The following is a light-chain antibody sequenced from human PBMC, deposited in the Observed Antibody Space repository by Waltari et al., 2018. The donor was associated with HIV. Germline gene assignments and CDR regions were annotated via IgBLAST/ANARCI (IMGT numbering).Light chain of an antibody. CDR1: RRILYSSDTRNY. CDR3: QQYFRIPPT. Sequence: DIVMTQSPDSLPVSLGERATINCTSSRRILYSSDTRNYVAWYQQKPRQPPKLLISWASTRESGVPDRFSGSGSGTDFTLTITRLQAEDVAVYHCQQYFRIPPTFGGGTKVEIK. J-gene: IGKJ4*01. V-gene: IGKV4-1*01. CDR2: WAS.